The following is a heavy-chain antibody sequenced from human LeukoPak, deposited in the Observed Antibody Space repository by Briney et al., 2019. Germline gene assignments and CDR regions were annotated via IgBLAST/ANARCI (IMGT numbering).Heavy chain of an antibody. CDR3: ARDGGGRSGRYHDWNFDL. CDR2: IIPIFGTA. CDR1: GGTFSSYA. J-gene: IGHJ2*01. D-gene: IGHD6-19*01. V-gene: IGHV1-69*13. Sequence: ASVKVSCKASGGTFSSYAISWVRQAPGQGLEWMGGIIPIFGTANYAQKFQGRVTITADESTSTPYMELSSLRSEDTAVYYCARDGGGRSGRYHDWNFDLWGRGTLVTVSS.